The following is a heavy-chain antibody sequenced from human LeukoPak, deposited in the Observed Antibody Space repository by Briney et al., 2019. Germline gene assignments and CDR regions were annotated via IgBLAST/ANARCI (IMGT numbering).Heavy chain of an antibody. CDR3: GRDALVGYFSYYYMDV. D-gene: IGHD2-15*01. J-gene: IGHJ6*03. CDR1: GGSISSHY. CDR2: ISNSGST. V-gene: IGHV4-59*11. Sequence: SETLSLTCTVSGGSISSHYWTWIRQSPVKGLEWIGDISNSGSTSYNPSLKGRVTISIDTSKNQFSLKLSSVTAADTAVYYCGRDALVGYFSYYYMDVWGKGTTATVSS.